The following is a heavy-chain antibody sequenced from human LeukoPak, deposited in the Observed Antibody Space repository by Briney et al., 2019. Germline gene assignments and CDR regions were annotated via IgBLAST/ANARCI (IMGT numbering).Heavy chain of an antibody. CDR1: GFTFSSYA. V-gene: IGHV3-64D*06. J-gene: IGHJ4*02. Sequence: GGSLRLSCSASGFTFSSYAMHWVRQAPGKGLEYVSAISSNGGSTYYADSVKGRFTISRDNSKNTLYLQMNSLRAEDTAVYYCVKGGRGNSYGPPMGYWGQGTLVTVSS. CDR2: ISSNGGST. CDR3: VKGGRGNSYGPPMGY. D-gene: IGHD5-18*01.